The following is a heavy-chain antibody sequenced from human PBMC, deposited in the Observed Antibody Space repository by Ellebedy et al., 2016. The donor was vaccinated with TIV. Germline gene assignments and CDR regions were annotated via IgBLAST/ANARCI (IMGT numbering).Heavy chain of an antibody. D-gene: IGHD3-10*01. CDR1: GFTFSSYG. J-gene: IGHJ4*02. CDR2: ISYDGSNK. CDR3: ARDGQRGYFDY. V-gene: IGHV3-30*03. Sequence: GESLKISCAASGFTFSSYGMHWVRQAPGKGLEWVAVISYDGSNKYYADSVKGRFTISRDNSKNTLYLQMNSLRAEDTAVYYCARDGQRGYFDYWGQGTLVTVSS.